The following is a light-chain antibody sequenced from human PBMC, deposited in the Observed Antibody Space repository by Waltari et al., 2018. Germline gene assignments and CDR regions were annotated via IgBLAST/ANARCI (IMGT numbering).Light chain of an antibody. J-gene: IGLJ3*02. Sequence: FVLTQTHSVSESPGKTVTISCTRSSGSIVSNYVQWYQQRPGSAPTTVIYQDTRRLAGVPDRFSGSVVKSSNSASLTISGLQTEDAADYYCQSSDINHHGVFGGGTKLTVL. V-gene: IGLV6-57*03. CDR1: SGSIVSNY. CDR3: QSSDINHHGV. CDR2: QDT.